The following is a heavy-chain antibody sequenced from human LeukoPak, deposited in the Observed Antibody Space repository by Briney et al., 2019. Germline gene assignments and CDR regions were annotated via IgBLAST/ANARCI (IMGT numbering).Heavy chain of an antibody. Sequence: GGSLRLSCAASGFTFSSYSMNWVRQAPGKGLEWVSSISSSSSYIYYAESVKGPFTISRDNAMNSLYLQMNSLRAEDTAVYYCAREPPPDFWSGYPAYYFDYWGQGTLVTVSS. V-gene: IGHV3-21*01. CDR2: ISSSSSYI. D-gene: IGHD3-3*01. CDR1: GFTFSSYS. CDR3: AREPPPDFWSGYPAYYFDY. J-gene: IGHJ4*02.